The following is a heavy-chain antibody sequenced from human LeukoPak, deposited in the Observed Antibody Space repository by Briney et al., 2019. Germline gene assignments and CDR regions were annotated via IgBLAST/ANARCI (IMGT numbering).Heavy chain of an antibody. J-gene: IGHJ4*02. CDR1: GFTFSTYW. CDR2: IKQDGSEK. V-gene: IGHV3-7*01. D-gene: IGHD3-3*01. CDR3: ARDRNTDFWSGYYTNYFDY. Sequence: GGSLRLSCAASGFTFSTYWMTWVRQAPGKGLEWVANIKQDGSEKHYVDSVKGRFTISRNNANKSLYLQMNSLRAEDTAVYYCARDRNTDFWSGYYTNYFDYWGQGTLVTVSS.